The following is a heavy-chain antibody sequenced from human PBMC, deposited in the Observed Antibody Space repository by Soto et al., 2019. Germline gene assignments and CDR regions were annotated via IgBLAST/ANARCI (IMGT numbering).Heavy chain of an antibody. CDR2: VFYTGFT. V-gene: IGHV4-39*01. J-gene: IGHJ4*02. D-gene: IGHD1-20*01. Sequence: SETLSLTCAVSGASISGSYYYWAWLRQSPGKGPEWIGSVFYTGFTSYNPSLESRVSVSVDTSRSQFSLKLSAVTAADTAVYYCATSQKGYNWNYFDHWGQGALVTVSS. CDR1: GASISGSYYY. CDR3: ATSQKGYNWNYFDH.